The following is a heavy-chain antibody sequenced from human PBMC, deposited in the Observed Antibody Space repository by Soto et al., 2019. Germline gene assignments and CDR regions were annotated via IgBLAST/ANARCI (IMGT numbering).Heavy chain of an antibody. V-gene: IGHV4-31*03. J-gene: IGHJ5*02. Sequence: QVQLQESGPGLVKPSQTLSLTCTVSGGSISSGGYYWSWIRQHPGKGLEWIGYIYYSGSTYYNPSLKSRLTISVDTSKNQFSLKLSSVTAADTAVYYCARSLGDSYYDFWSGSLNWFDPWGQGTLVTVSS. CDR2: IYYSGST. CDR1: GGSISSGGYY. CDR3: ARSLGDSYYDFWSGSLNWFDP. D-gene: IGHD3-3*01.